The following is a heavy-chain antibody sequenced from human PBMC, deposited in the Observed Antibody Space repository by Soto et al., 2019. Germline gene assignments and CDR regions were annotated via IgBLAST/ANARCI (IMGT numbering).Heavy chain of an antibody. CDR3: AKGPSGRRGGSFFDF. CDR1: GFAFSTYG. V-gene: IGHV3-30*18. Sequence: VQLVESGGGVVQPARSLRLSCAASGFAFSTYGINWVRQAPGKGLEWVATISYDGTNKYYADSVKGRFTISRDNSKNALFLQMNSLRAEDSAVYYCAKGPSGRRGGSFFDFWGQGTQVTVSS. D-gene: IGHD1-1*01. CDR2: ISYDGTNK. J-gene: IGHJ4*02.